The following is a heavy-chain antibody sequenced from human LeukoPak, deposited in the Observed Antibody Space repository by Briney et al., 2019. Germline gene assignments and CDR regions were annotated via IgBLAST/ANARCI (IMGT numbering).Heavy chain of an antibody. CDR1: GDSISNKNFY. CDR2: IYYSGST. J-gene: IGHJ4*02. D-gene: IGHD4-17*01. CDR3: ARDSRSLGVTTVTRGFDY. Sequence: SETLSLTCTVSGDSISNKNFYWGWIRQPPGKGLEWIGYIYYSGSTDYNPSLKSRVTISIDTSKNQFSLELSSVTAADTATYYCARDSRSLGVTTVTRGFDYWGQGTLVTVSS. V-gene: IGHV4-61*01.